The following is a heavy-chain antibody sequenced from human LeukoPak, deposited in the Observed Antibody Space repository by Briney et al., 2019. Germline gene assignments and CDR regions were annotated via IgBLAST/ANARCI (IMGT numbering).Heavy chain of an antibody. CDR1: GGTFSSYA. CDR2: ISAYNDNT. V-gene: IGHV1-18*01. J-gene: IGHJ4*02. CDR3: ARNQVGATVDY. Sequence: ASVKVSCKASGGTFSSYAISWVRQAPGQGLEWMGWISAYNDNTNYAQKLQGRVTMTTDTSTSTAYMELRSLRSDDTAVYYCARNQVGATVDYWGQGTLVTVSS. D-gene: IGHD1-26*01.